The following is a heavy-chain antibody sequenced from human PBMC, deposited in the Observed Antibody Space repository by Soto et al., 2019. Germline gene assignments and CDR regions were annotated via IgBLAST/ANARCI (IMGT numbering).Heavy chain of an antibody. D-gene: IGHD3-10*01. CDR2: ISSNGGST. CDR3: VRSGSGSYYYYYYYGMDV. V-gene: IGHV3-64D*06. CDR1: GFTFSSYA. Sequence: GGSLRLSCSASGFTFSSYAMHWVRQAPGKGLEYVSAISSNGGSTYYADSVKGRFTISRDNSENTLYLQMSSLRAEDTAVYYCVRSGSGSYYYYYYYGMDVWGQGTTVTVSS. J-gene: IGHJ6*02.